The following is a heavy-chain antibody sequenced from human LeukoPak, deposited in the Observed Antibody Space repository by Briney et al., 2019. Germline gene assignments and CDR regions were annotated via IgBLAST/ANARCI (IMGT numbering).Heavy chain of an antibody. Sequence: TSETLSLTCAVYGGSFSGYYWSWIRQSPGKGLEWIGYIYPTGGTNYNPSLKSRVTMSVDTSKNQFSLKLNSVTAADTAVYFCARFAYCGSGCWYYFDYWGQGALVTVSS. D-gene: IGHD2-21*02. CDR1: GGSFSGYY. CDR2: IYPTGGT. V-gene: IGHV4-4*09. CDR3: ARFAYCGSGCWYYFDY. J-gene: IGHJ4*02.